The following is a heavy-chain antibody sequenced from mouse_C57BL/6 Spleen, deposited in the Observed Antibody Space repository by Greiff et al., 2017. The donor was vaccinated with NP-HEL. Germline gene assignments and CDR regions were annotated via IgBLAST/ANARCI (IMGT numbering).Heavy chain of an antibody. J-gene: IGHJ1*03. D-gene: IGHD2-1*01. Sequence: VQLQQSGAELVRPGASVKLSCTASGFNIKDDYMHWVKQRPEQGLEWIGWIDPENGDTEYASKFQGKATITADTSSNTAYLQLSSLTSEDTAVDYCTTLGNYGYFDVWGTGTTVTVSS. V-gene: IGHV14-4*01. CDR1: GFNIKDDY. CDR3: TTLGNYGYFDV. CDR2: IDPENGDT.